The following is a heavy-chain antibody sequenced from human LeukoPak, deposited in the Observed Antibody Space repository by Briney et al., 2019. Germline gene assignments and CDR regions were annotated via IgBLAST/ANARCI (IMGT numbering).Heavy chain of an antibody. V-gene: IGHV4-39*07. CDR2: IYYSGST. CDR1: GGSISSSSYY. J-gene: IGHJ5*02. CDR3: ARAWNSGYDPLNWFDP. Sequence: SETLSLTCTVSGGSISSSSYYWGWIREPPGKGLEWIGSIYYSGSTYYNPSLKSRVTISVDTSKNQFSLKLSSVTAADTAVYYCARAWNSGYDPLNWFDPWGQGTLVTVSS. D-gene: IGHD5-12*01.